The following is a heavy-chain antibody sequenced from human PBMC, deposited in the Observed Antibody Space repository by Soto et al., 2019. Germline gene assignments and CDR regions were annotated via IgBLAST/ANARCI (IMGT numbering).Heavy chain of an antibody. CDR3: ARMGDVPYYYYGLDV. V-gene: IGHV3-23*01. D-gene: IGHD3-16*01. CDR2: IIDSGGST. Sequence: GGSLRLSCAASGFTFSSCAMGWVRQAPGKGLEWVSDIIDSGGSTNYPENLQGRVTMTTDTSTSTAYMEVRNLISDDTAVYYCARMGDVPYYYYGLDVWGQGTTVTVSS. J-gene: IGHJ6*02. CDR1: GFTFSSCA.